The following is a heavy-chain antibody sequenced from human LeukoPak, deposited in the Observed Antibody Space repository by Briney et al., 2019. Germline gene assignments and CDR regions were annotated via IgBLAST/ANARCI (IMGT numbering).Heavy chain of an antibody. CDR1: GYTFTSYG. J-gene: IGHJ5*02. CDR2: ISAYNGHT. V-gene: IGHV1-18*01. D-gene: IGHD3-10*01. Sequence: ASVKVSCKASGYTFTSYGISWVRQAPGQGLEWMGWISAYNGHTNYAQKLQGRVTMTTDTSTSTAYMELRSLRSDDTAVYYCARVTMVRGVTPPINWFDPWGQGTLVTVSS. CDR3: ARVTMVRGVTPPINWFDP.